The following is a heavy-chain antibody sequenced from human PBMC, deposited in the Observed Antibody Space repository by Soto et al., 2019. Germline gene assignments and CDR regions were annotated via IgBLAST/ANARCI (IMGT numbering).Heavy chain of an antibody. D-gene: IGHD2-8*02. J-gene: IGHJ4*02. CDR1: GFTFSNYA. CDR3: GGPKSPSWWGNAPDY. CDR2: ISGSGGIT. Sequence: GGSLRLSCAASGFTFSNYALNWVRQAPGKGLEWVSIISGSGGITHYADSVKGRFTISRDNSRDTLYLQINNLRVEDTVVYYWGGPKSPSWWGNAPDYWGRGTLVTVSS. V-gene: IGHV3-23*01.